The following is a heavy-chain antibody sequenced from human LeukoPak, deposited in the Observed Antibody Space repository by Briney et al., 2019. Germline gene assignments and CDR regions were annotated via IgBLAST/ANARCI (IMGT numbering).Heavy chain of an antibody. V-gene: IGHV5-51*01. J-gene: IGHJ6*02. Sequence: GESLKISCKGSGYSFTSYWIGWVRQMPGKGLEWMGIIYPGDSDTRYSPSFQGQVTISADKSISTAYLQWSSLKASDTAMYYCAILGEMITFGGIIVTRIHYYYYYGMDVWGQGTTVTVSS. CDR1: GYSFTSYW. CDR3: AILGEMITFGGIIVTRIHYYYYYGMDV. D-gene: IGHD3-16*02. CDR2: IYPGDSDT.